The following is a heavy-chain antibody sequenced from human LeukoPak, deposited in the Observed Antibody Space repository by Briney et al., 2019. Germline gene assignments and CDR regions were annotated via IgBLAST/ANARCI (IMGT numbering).Heavy chain of an antibody. CDR2: ISYDGSKR. Sequence: GGSLRLSCAASGFTFSTYAVHWVRQAPGKGLEWVAVISYDGSKRYYADSVKGRFTISRDNSENAFLQMNSLRAEGTAVYYCARDYDTSGSYFDFFDYWGQGTLVTVSS. CDR3: ARDYDTSGSYFDFFDY. CDR1: GFTFSTYA. D-gene: IGHD3-22*01. J-gene: IGHJ4*02. V-gene: IGHV3-30-3*01.